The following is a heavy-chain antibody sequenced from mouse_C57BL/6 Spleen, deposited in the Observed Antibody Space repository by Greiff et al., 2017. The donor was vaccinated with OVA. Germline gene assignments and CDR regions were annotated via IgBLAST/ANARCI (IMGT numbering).Heavy chain of an antibody. V-gene: IGHV1-64*01. D-gene: IGHD1-1*01. J-gene: IGHJ2*01. CDR2: IHPNSGST. CDR3: AKGIFTTGVDY. CDR1: GYTFTSYW. Sequence: QVQLQQPGAELVKPGASVKLSCKASGYTFTSYWMHWVKQRPGQGLEWIGMIHPNSGSTNYNEKFKSKATLTVDKSYSTAYMQLSSLTSKYSAVYYCAKGIFTTGVDYWGQGTTLTGSS.